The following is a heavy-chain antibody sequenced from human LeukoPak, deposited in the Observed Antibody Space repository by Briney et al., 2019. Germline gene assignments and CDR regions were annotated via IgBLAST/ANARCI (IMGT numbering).Heavy chain of an antibody. Sequence: PGGSLRLSCAASGFTFNSYGMNRVRQAPGKGLEWVSSISGSGGSTYYADSVKGRFTISRDNSKNTLSLRMNSLRAEDTAVYCCAKASRSIKVVLITTSYYFDYWGQGTLVTVSS. CDR1: GFTFNSYG. V-gene: IGHV3-23*01. CDR2: ISGSGGST. CDR3: AKASRSIKVVLITTSYYFDY. J-gene: IGHJ4*02. D-gene: IGHD3-22*01.